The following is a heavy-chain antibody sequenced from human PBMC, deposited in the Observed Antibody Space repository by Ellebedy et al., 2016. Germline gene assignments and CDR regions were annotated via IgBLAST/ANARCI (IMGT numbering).Heavy chain of an antibody. CDR3: ARFYGSGSPYFDY. Sequence: SGPTLVXPTQTLTLTCTFSGFSLSTSGMRVSWVRRPPGKALEWLARIDWDDDKFYSTSLKTRLTISKDTSKNQVVLTMTNMDPVDTATYYCARFYGSGSPYFDYWGQGTLVTVSS. CDR2: IDWDDDK. D-gene: IGHD3-10*01. V-gene: IGHV2-70*04. CDR1: GFSLSTSGMR. J-gene: IGHJ4*02.